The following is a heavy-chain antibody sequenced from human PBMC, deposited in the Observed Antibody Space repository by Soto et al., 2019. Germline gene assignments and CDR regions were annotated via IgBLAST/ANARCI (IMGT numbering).Heavy chain of an antibody. V-gene: IGHV1-3*01. CDR1: GYTFTSYA. D-gene: IGHD1-26*01. Sequence: QVQLVQSGAEVKKPGASVKVSCKASGYTFTSYAMHWVRQAPGQRLEWMGWINAGNGNTKYSQKFQGRVTSTRDTSASTAYMELSSLRSEDTAVYYCARDFLVGARAIYYFDYWGQGTLVTVSS. CDR3: ARDFLVGARAIYYFDY. CDR2: INAGNGNT. J-gene: IGHJ4*02.